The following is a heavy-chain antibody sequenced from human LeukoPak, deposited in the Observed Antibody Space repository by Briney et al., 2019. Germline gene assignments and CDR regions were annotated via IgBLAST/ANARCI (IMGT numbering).Heavy chain of an antibody. CDR1: GFTFSSYA. Sequence: GGSLRLSCAASGFTFSSYAMSWVRQAPGKGLEWVSAISGSGGSTYYADSVKGRFTISRDNSKNTLYLQMNSLRAEDTAVYYWAPSPLSDFWSGYPYNWFDPWGQGTLVTVSS. CDR3: APSPLSDFWSGYPYNWFDP. V-gene: IGHV3-23*01. D-gene: IGHD3-3*01. J-gene: IGHJ5*02. CDR2: ISGSGGST.